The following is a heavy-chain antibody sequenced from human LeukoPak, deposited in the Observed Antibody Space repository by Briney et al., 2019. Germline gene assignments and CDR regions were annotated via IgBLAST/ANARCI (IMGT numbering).Heavy chain of an antibody. CDR1: GYTFTGYY. V-gene: IGHV1-8*02. J-gene: IGHJ5*02. Sequence: ASVKVSCKASGYTFTGYYMHWVRQATGQGLEWMGWMNPNSGNTGYAQKFQGRVTMTRNTSISTAYMELSSLRSEDTAVYYCARGRQNYDFWSGYMRNNWFDPWGQGTLVTVSS. D-gene: IGHD3-3*01. CDR3: ARGRQNYDFWSGYMRNNWFDP. CDR2: MNPNSGNT.